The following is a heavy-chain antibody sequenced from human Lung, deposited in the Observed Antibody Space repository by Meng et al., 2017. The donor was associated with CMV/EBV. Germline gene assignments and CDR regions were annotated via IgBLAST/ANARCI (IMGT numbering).Heavy chain of an antibody. J-gene: IGHJ6*04. CDR3: AKRGDSSGTYAMDV. D-gene: IGHD3-22*01. V-gene: IGHV3-30*02. Sequence: GGSXRLXCAASGFTFSSYAMHWVRQAPGKGLEWVANIRFDGTNKYHADSVKGRFTISRDNSKNTLYLQMNSLRAEDTAVYYCAKRGDSSGTYAMDVWGKGTTVTVSS. CDR2: IRFDGTNK. CDR1: GFTFSSYA.